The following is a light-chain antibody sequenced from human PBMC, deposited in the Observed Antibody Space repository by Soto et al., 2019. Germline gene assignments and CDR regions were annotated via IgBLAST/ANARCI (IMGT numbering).Light chain of an antibody. V-gene: IGLV2-14*03. CDR3: SSYTTSNTRQIV. CDR1: SSDAGGYNY. J-gene: IGLJ1*01. Sequence: QSALTQPASVSGSPGQSITISCTGTSSDAGGYNYVSWYQHHPGKAPKLIIYDVSNRPSGVSIRFSGSKSDNTASLTISGLQPEDEADYHCSSYTTSNTRQIVFGTGTQVTVL. CDR2: DVS.